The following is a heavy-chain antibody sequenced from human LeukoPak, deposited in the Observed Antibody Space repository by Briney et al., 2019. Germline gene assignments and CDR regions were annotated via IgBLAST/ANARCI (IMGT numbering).Heavy chain of an antibody. CDR3: ARDGPPHYTIDY. V-gene: IGHV4-30-4*08. J-gene: IGHJ4*02. D-gene: IGHD2-2*02. CDR2: IYYSGST. Sequence: SETLSLTCTVSGGSISSYYWSWIRQPPGKGLEWIGYIYYSGSTYYNPSLKSRVTISVDTSKNQFSLKLSSVTAADTAVYYCARDGPPHYTIDYWGQGTLVTVSS. CDR1: GGSISSYY.